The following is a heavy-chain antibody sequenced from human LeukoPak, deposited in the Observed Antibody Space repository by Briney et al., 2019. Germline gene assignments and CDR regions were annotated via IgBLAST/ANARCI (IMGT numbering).Heavy chain of an antibody. Sequence: TGGSLRLSCAASGFTFSSYSMNWVRQAPGKGLEWVSYISSGGSPIYYADSVKGRFTISRDNAKTSLYLQMNSLRAEDTAVYYCYRSGSWGQGTLVTVSS. CDR1: GFTFSSYS. V-gene: IGHV3-48*04. J-gene: IGHJ5*02. CDR2: ISSGGSPI. CDR3: YRSGS.